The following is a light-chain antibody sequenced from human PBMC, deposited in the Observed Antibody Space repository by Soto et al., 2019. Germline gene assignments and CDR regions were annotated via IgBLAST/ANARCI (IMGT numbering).Light chain of an antibody. CDR1: SSDVGGYNF. CDR2: DVS. V-gene: IGLV2-14*01. CDR3: NSYTTTSTLV. J-gene: IGLJ2*01. Sequence: QSALTQPDSVSGSPGQSITISCTGTSSDVGGYNFVSWYQQHPGKAPKLMIYDVSNRPSGVSNRFSGSKSGNTASLTISGLRAEDEADYYCNSYTTTSTLVFGGGTKLTVL.